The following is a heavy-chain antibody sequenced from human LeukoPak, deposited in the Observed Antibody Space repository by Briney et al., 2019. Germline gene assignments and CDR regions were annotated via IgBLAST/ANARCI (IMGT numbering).Heavy chain of an antibody. Sequence: SETLSLTCTVSGGSISSGDYYWSWIRQPPGKGLEWIGYIYYSGSTNYNPSLKSRVIMSVDTSKNQFSLKLSSVTAADTAVYYCARGNYDFWSGPYYFDYWGQGTLVTVSS. CDR1: GGSISSGDYY. CDR2: IYYSGST. J-gene: IGHJ4*02. D-gene: IGHD3-3*01. V-gene: IGHV4-61*08. CDR3: ARGNYDFWSGPYYFDY.